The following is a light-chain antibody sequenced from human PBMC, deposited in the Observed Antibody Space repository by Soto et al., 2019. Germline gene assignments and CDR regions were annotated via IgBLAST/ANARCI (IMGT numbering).Light chain of an antibody. CDR2: DVS. Sequence: QSVLTQPASVSGSPGQSITISCTGTSSDVGGYNYVSWYQLHPGKAPELMIYDVSNRPSGVSNRFSGSKSGNTASLTISGLQAEDDADYYCSSYTSSTLFVFGTGTKLTVL. CDR3: SSYTSSTLFV. V-gene: IGLV2-14*03. CDR1: SSDVGGYNY. J-gene: IGLJ1*01.